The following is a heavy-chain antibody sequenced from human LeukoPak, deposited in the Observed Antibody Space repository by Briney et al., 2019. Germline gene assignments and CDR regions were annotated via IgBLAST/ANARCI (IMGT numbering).Heavy chain of an antibody. CDR2: FDPEDGET. Sequence: ASVKVSRKVSGYTLTELSMHWVRQAPGKGLEWMGGFDPEDGETIYAQKFQGRVTMTEDTSTDTAYMELSSLRSEDTAVYYCATAPGIAAAGTTFDYWGQGTLVTVSS. CDR1: GYTLTELS. J-gene: IGHJ4*02. V-gene: IGHV1-24*01. CDR3: ATAPGIAAAGTTFDY. D-gene: IGHD6-13*01.